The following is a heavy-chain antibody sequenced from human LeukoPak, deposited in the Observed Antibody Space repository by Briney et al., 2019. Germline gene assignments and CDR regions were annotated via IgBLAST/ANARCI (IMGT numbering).Heavy chain of an antibody. J-gene: IGHJ4*02. Sequence: PSETLSLTCTVSGGSISSSSYYWGWIRQPPGKGLEWIGSIYYSGSTYYNPSLKSRVTISVDTSKNQFSLKLSSVTAADTAVYYCARVRRKTAAGPGTWDYWGQGTLVTVSS. V-gene: IGHV4-39*07. D-gene: IGHD6-13*01. CDR1: GGSISSSSYY. CDR3: ARVRRKTAAGPGTWDY. CDR2: IYYSGST.